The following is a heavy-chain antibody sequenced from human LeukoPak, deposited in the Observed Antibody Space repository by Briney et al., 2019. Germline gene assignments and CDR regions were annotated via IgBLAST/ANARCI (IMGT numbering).Heavy chain of an antibody. CDR2: INPNSGGT. CDR3: ARVWDYNYYMDV. D-gene: IGHD7-27*01. CDR1: GYTFTGYY. V-gene: IGHV1-2*02. Sequence: ASVKVSCKASGYTFTGYYMHWVRQAPGQGLEWMGWINPNSGGTNYAQKFQGRVTMTRDTSISTAYMELSRLRSDDTAVYYCARVWDYNYYMDVWGKGTTVTVSS. J-gene: IGHJ6*03.